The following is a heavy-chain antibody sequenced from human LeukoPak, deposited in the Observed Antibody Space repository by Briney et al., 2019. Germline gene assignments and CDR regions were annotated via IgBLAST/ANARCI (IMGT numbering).Heavy chain of an antibody. J-gene: IGHJ4*02. V-gene: IGHV3-64*01. CDR3: ARESPSHYDILPRWIDY. CDR2: ISSNGGST. Sequence: PGGSLRLSCAASGFTFSSYAMHWVRQAPGKGLEYVSAISSNGGSTYYANSVKGRFTISRDNSKNTLYLQMGSLRAEDMAVYYCARESPSHYDILPRWIDYWGQGTLLTASS. CDR1: GFTFSSYA. D-gene: IGHD3-9*01.